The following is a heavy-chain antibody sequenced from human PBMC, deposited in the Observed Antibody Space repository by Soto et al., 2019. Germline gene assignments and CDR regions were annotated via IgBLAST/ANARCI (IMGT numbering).Heavy chain of an antibody. V-gene: IGHV1-18*01. CDR2: ISAYNGNT. CDR3: ARSYSSSWSLLYYFDY. D-gene: IGHD6-13*01. CDR1: GYTFTSYG. J-gene: IGHJ4*02. Sequence: ASVKVSCKASGYTFTSYGISWVRQAPGQGLEWMGWISAYNGNTNYAQKLQGRVTMTTDTSTSTAYMELRSLRSDDTAVYYCARSYSSSWSLLYYFDYWGQGTLVTVSS.